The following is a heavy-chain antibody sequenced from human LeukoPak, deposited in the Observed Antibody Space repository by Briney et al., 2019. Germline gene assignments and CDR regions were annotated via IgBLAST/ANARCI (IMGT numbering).Heavy chain of an antibody. CDR3: ARTKKTEDESRAYRMVDY. D-gene: IGHD3-16*01. V-gene: IGHV4-59*01. Sequence: SESRSLTCTVAGGSISSYYCTWIRQPAGEGLEWIGYIYYTGSTNYNPSLKSRVTISGDTSKNQFSLNMHHVTAAATAVYYCARTKKTEDESRAYRMVDYWGQGTLVTVSS. J-gene: IGHJ4*02. CDR1: GGSISSYY. CDR2: IYYTGST.